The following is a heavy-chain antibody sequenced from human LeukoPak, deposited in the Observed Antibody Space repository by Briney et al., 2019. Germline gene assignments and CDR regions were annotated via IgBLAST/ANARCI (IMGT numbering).Heavy chain of an antibody. V-gene: IGHV3-48*04. CDR3: VRDPSYGSSWYYYMNV. CDR1: GFTFSSYS. CDR2: ISSSSSTI. J-gene: IGHJ6*03. Sequence: GSLRLSCAASGFTFSSYSMNWVRQAPGKGLEWVSYISSSSSTIYYADSVQGRFTISRDNSKNSLYLQMDSLRVEDTAVYYCVRDPSYGSSWYYYMNVWGKGTTVTVSS. D-gene: IGHD6-13*01.